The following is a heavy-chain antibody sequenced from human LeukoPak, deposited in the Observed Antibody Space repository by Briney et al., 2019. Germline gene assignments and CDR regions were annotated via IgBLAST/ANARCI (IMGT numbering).Heavy chain of an antibody. CDR1: GGSFSGYY. Sequence: SETLSLTCAVYGGSFSGYYWSRIRQPPGKGLEWIGEINHSGSTNYNPSLKSRVTISVDTSKNQFSLKLSSVTAADTAVYYCARGRRWFGESRGRIYNWFDPWGQGTLVTVSS. D-gene: IGHD3-10*01. V-gene: IGHV4-34*01. J-gene: IGHJ5*02. CDR2: INHSGST. CDR3: ARGRRWFGESRGRIYNWFDP.